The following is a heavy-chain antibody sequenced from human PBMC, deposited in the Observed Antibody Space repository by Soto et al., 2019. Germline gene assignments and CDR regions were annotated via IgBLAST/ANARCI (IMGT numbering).Heavy chain of an antibody. CDR3: ARDTGDGTFDF. Sequence: ASVKVSCKASGYTFSSYAMHWVRQAPGQRLEWMGWINAGYGDTKSSQKFQDRVTISRDTSASTAYMELTSLRSEDTAVYYCARDTGDGTFDFWGQGALVTVSS. V-gene: IGHV1-3*01. CDR1: GYTFSSYA. J-gene: IGHJ4*02. D-gene: IGHD7-27*01. CDR2: INAGYGDT.